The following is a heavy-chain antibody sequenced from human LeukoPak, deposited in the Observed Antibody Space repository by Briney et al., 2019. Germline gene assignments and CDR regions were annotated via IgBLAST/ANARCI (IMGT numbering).Heavy chain of an antibody. CDR2: ISYDGSNK. V-gene: IGHV3-30*18. CDR1: GFTFSSYG. J-gene: IGHJ3*02. D-gene: IGHD3-10*01. CDR3: AKALWFGDVDAFDI. Sequence: GGCLRLSCAASGFTFSSYGMHWVRQAPGKGLEWVAVISYDGSNKYYADSVKGRFTISRDNSKNTLYLQMNSLRAEDTAVYYCAKALWFGDVDAFDIWGQGTMVTVSS.